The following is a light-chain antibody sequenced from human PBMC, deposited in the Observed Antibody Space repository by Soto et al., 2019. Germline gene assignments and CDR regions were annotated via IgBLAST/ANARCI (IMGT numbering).Light chain of an antibody. V-gene: IGLV2-8*01. Sequence: QSALTQPPSAAGSPGQSVTISCTGTSSDVGGYNYVSWYQQHPGTAPKLMISEVSKRPSGVPDRFSGSKSGNTASLTVSGLQAEDEADYYCSSFAGHNNLVFGGGTKLTVL. CDR3: SSFAGHNNLV. CDR2: EVS. CDR1: SSDVGGYNY. J-gene: IGLJ2*01.